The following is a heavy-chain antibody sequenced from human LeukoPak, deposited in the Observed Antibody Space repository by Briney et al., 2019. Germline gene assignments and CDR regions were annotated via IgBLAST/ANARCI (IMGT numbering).Heavy chain of an antibody. J-gene: IGHJ4*02. V-gene: IGHV4-59*02. CDR1: GVSVSSYY. CDR2: IYCSEST. Sequence: PSETLSLTCTVSGVSVSSYYWSCIRQPPGKGLEWIGYIYCSESTNYNPSLKSRVTMSVDTSKNQFSLKLSSVTAADTAVYYCAGRRGFRGPFDYWGQGTLVTVSS. CDR3: AGRRGFRGPFDY.